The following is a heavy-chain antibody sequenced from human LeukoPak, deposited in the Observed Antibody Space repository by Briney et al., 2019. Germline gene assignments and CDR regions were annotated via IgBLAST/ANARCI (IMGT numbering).Heavy chain of an antibody. J-gene: IGHJ4*02. Sequence: ASVKVSCKVSGYTLTELSMRWVRQAPGKGLEWMGGFDPEDGETIYAQKFQGRVTMTEDTSTDTAYMELSSLRSEDTAVYYCARLNSFPYYFDYWGQGTLVTVSS. CDR3: ARLNSFPYYFDY. V-gene: IGHV1-24*01. CDR1: GYTLTELS. D-gene: IGHD1/OR15-1a*01. CDR2: FDPEDGET.